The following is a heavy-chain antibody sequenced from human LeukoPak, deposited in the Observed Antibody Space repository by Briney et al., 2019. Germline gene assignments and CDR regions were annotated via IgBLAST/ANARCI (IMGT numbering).Heavy chain of an antibody. CDR2: INSDGSST. CDR1: GFTFSSYW. D-gene: IGHD6-13*01. V-gene: IGHV3-74*01. Sequence: GGSLRLSCAASGFTFSSYWMHWVRQAPGKGLVWVSRINSDGSSTSYADSVKGRFSISRDNAKNTLYLQMNSLRAEDTAVYYCARTLSQPSVYSSSWRYFDYWGQGTLVTVSS. CDR3: ARTLSQPSVYSSSWRYFDY. J-gene: IGHJ4*02.